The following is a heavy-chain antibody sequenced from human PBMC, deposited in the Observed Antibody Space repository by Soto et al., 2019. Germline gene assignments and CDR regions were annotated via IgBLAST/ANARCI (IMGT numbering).Heavy chain of an antibody. CDR1: GYTFTSYG. CDR3: ARDLPPYSSSWDTANNWFDP. Sequence: ASVKVSCKASGYTFTSYGISWVRQAPGQGLEWMGWISAYNGNTNYAQKLQGRVTITADKSTSTAYMELSSLRSEDTAVYYCARDLPPYSSSWDTANNWFDPWGQGTLVTVSS. D-gene: IGHD6-13*01. CDR2: ISAYNGNT. J-gene: IGHJ5*02. V-gene: IGHV1-18*01.